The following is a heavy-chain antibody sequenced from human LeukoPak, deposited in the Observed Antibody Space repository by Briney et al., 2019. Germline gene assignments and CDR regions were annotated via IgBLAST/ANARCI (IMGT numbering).Heavy chain of an antibody. D-gene: IGHD6-13*01. J-gene: IGHJ4*02. CDR2: IIPIFGTA. CDR1: GGTFSSYA. CDR3: ARDGYSSSWGLDY. V-gene: IGHV1-69*13. Sequence: SVKVSCKASGGTFSSYAISWVRQAPGQGLEWMGGIIPIFGTANYAQKFQGRVTITADESTSTAYMELSSLRSEDTAVYYCARDGYSSSWGLDYWGQGTLVTVSS.